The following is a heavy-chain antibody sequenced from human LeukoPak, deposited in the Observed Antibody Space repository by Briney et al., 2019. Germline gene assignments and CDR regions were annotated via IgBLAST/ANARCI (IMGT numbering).Heavy chain of an antibody. J-gene: IGHJ4*02. V-gene: IGHV4-39*01. CDR1: GGSISSSSYY. CDR2: IYYSGST. CDR3: ASARHGDCVWPY. Sequence: SETLSLTCTVSGGSISSSSYYWGWIRQPPGKGLEWIGSIYYSGSTYYNPSLKSRVTISVDTSKNQFSLKLSSVTAADTAVYYCASARHGDCVWPYWGQGTLVTVSS. D-gene: IGHD2-21*02.